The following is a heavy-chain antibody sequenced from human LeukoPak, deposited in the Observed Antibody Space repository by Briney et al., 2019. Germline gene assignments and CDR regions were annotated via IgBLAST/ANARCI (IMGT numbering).Heavy chain of an antibody. CDR2: IYYSGST. D-gene: IGHD4-17*01. J-gene: IGHJ4*02. Sequence: LETLSLTCTVSGGSLSSRNYYWGWIRQPPGKGLEWIGTIYYSGSTYYNPSLKSRVTISVDTSKNHFSLRLSSVTAADTAVYYCASRPPDYGDLFDYWGQGTLVTVSS. CDR3: ASRPPDYGDLFDY. CDR1: GGSLSSRNYY. V-gene: IGHV4-39*02.